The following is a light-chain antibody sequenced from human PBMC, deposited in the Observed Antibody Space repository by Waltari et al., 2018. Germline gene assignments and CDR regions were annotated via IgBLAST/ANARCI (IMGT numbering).Light chain of an antibody. CDR3: MQGTHWPLT. V-gene: IGKV2-30*02. CDR1: SLVHGECNAY. J-gene: IGKJ1*01. Sequence: SLVHGECNAYLDWFHQMPGQAPRRLIYQVSTRESGVPARFSGSGSGTDFTLKISSVEAEDVGFYYCMQGTHWPLTFGQGTKVEIK. CDR2: QVS.